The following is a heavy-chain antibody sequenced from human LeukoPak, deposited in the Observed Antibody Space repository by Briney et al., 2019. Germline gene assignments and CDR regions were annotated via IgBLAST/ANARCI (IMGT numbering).Heavy chain of an antibody. V-gene: IGHV4-61*05. J-gene: IGHJ4*02. CDR3: AREGYYYDSRGYYTHDY. D-gene: IGHD3-22*01. Sequence: SETLSLTCTVSGGSISSSNYYWGWIRQPPGKGLEWIGYIYYTGSTNYNPSLKSRVTMSVDTSKNQFSLKLSSVTAADTAVYYCAREGYYYDSRGYYTHDYWGQGTLVTVSS. CDR2: IYYTGST. CDR1: GGSISSSNYY.